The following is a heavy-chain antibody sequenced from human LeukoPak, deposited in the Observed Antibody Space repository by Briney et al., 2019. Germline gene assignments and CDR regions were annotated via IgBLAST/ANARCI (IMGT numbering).Heavy chain of an antibody. J-gene: IGHJ1*01. CDR3: ARAGAYGEGQLLQD. Sequence: PSETLSLTCTVSGYSISSGYYWGWIRQPPGKGLEWIGSIYRSGSTYYNPSLKSRVTISVDTSKNQFSLKLSSVTAADTAVYYCARAGAYGEGQLLQDWGQGTLVTVSS. D-gene: IGHD2-2*01. CDR2: IYRSGST. V-gene: IGHV4-38-2*02. CDR1: GYSISSGYY.